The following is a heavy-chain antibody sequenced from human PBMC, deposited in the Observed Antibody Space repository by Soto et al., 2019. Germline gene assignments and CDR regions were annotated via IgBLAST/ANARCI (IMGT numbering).Heavy chain of an antibody. Sequence: QVRLVQSGAEVKKPGSSVRVSCKASGDTFSTYAFSWVRQAPGQGLEWMGGIIPLFDTATYAQRFQGRVTITAEKSTSATYMELSSLLSEDTAVYFCARKPPNDNGEVDAYDVWGHGTMVTVSS. J-gene: IGHJ3*01. D-gene: IGHD1-1*01. V-gene: IGHV1-69*14. CDR3: ARKPPNDNGEVDAYDV. CDR1: GDTFSTYA. CDR2: IIPLFDTA.